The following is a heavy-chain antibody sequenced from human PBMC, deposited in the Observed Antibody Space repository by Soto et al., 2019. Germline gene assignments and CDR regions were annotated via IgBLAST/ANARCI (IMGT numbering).Heavy chain of an antibody. V-gene: IGHV2-5*01. CDR3: AHSGYDFWSGYYALDNWFDP. CDR2: IYWNDDK. Sequence: GPTLVNPTQTLTLTCTFSGFSLSTSGVCVGWIRQPPGKALEWLALIYWNDDKRYSPSPKSRLTITKDTSKNQVVLTMTNMDPVDTATYYCAHSGYDFWSGYYALDNWFDPWGQGTLVTVSS. J-gene: IGHJ5*02. CDR1: GFSLSTSGVC. D-gene: IGHD3-3*01.